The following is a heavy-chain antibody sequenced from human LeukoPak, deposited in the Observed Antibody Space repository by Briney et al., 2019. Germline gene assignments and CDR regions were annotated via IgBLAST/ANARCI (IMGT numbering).Heavy chain of an antibody. V-gene: IGHV4-59*01. Sequence: SETLSLTCTVSGGSISSYYWSWIRQPPGKGLEWIGYIYYSGSTNYNPSLKSRVTISVDTSKNQFSLKLSSVTAAGTAVYYCARDYYDSSGYFIDYWGQGTLVTVSS. CDR3: ARDYYDSSGYFIDY. J-gene: IGHJ4*02. CDR1: GGSISSYY. CDR2: IYYSGST. D-gene: IGHD3-22*01.